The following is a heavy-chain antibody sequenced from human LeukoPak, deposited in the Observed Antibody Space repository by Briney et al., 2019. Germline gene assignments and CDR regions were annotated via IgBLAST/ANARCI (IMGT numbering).Heavy chain of an antibody. D-gene: IGHD3-10*01. J-gene: IGHJ4*02. CDR3: ARGSFGVFDY. V-gene: IGHV3-48*02. CDR2: MNSDGSHI. Sequence: GGSLRLSCAASGYTFTDYSMNWVRQAPGKGLEWVSSMNSDGSHIYHAGSVEGRFTISRDNARNSLYLQMNGLRDEDTAVYYCARGSFGVFDYWGQGILVTVSS. CDR1: GYTFTDYS.